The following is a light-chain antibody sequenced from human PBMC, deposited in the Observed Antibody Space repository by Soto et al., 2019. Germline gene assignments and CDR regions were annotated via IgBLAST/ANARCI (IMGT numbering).Light chain of an antibody. CDR1: TSNIGSNT. Sequence: QSVLTQPPSASGTPGQRVTISCSGSTSNIGSNTVNWYQQVPGTAPKLLIYTNNQRPSGVPDRFSGSKSGTSASLAISGLQSEDGADYYCATWDDSLKAVLFGGGTKLTVL. J-gene: IGLJ2*01. CDR3: ATWDDSLKAVL. CDR2: TNN. V-gene: IGLV1-44*01.